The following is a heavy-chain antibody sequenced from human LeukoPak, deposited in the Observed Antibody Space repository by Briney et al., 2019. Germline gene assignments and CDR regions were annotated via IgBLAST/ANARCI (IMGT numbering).Heavy chain of an antibody. Sequence: GGSLRLSCAASGFTFSTYSMNWVRQAPGKGLEWVSSISSSSSYIHYADSVKGRFTISRDNAKNSLFLQMNSLRAEDTAVYYCAKDRCSNGIGCYYYYMEVWGKGTTVTISS. CDR3: AKDRCSNGIGCYYYYMEV. CDR2: ISSSSSYI. CDR1: GFTFSTYS. D-gene: IGHD2-8*01. J-gene: IGHJ6*03. V-gene: IGHV3-21*01.